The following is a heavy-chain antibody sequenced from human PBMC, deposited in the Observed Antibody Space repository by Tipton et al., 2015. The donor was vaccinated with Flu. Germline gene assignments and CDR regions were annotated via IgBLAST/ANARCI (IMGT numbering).Heavy chain of an antibody. J-gene: IGHJ6*02. V-gene: IGHV4-4*02. D-gene: IGHD3-16*01. CDR1: GGSISSRSW. CDR3: ARARAPYYYYAMNV. CDR2: IYYSGST. Sequence: TLSLTCAVSGGSISSRSWWSWVRQPPGKDLEWIGYIYYSGSTYYNPSLESRVAISVDTSKSQLSLKLTSVTAADTAVYYCARARAPYYYYAMNVWGQGTTVTVSS.